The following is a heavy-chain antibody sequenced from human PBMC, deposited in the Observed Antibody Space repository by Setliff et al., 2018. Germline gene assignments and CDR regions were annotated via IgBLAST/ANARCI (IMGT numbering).Heavy chain of an antibody. CDR1: GGSISSGGYY. CDR2: INQSGIT. D-gene: IGHD3-22*01. V-gene: IGHV4-61*08. J-gene: IGHJ3*02. Sequence: KPSETLSLTCTVSGGSISSGGYYWSWIRQPPGKGLEWIGEINQSGITNYNPSLKSRVTISIDTSKNQFSLRLSSVTATDTAVYYCARGRRITMIVVPPGAFDIWGQGTMVTVSS. CDR3: ARGRRITMIVVPPGAFDI.